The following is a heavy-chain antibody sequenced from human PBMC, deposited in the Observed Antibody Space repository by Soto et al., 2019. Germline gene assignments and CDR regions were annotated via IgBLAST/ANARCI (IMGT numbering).Heavy chain of an antibody. CDR2: IYPGDSDT. CDR1: GYSFTSYW. V-gene: IGHV5-51*01. D-gene: IGHD5-18*01. Sequence: GESLKISCKGSGYSFTSYWIGWVRQMPGKGLEWMGIIYPGDSDTRYSPSFQGQVTISADKSISTAYLQWSSLKASDTAMYYCARLGAPDTAMEYYFDYWGQGTLVTVSS. CDR3: ARLGAPDTAMEYYFDY. J-gene: IGHJ4*02.